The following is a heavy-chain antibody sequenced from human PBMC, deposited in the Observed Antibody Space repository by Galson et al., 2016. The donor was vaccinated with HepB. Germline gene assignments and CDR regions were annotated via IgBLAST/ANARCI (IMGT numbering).Heavy chain of an antibody. CDR3: ARDYTTRAFDY. CDR1: GFAFRGYA. Sequence: SLRLSCAASGFAFRGYAMHWVRQAPGKGLEWVAAIRFDGSIKYYADSGKGRFTISRDNSVNTLFLEMKSLTAEDTVVYYGARDYTTRAFDYWGQGTLVTVSS. CDR2: IRFDGSIK. J-gene: IGHJ4*02. D-gene: IGHD2-2*01. V-gene: IGHV3-33*02.